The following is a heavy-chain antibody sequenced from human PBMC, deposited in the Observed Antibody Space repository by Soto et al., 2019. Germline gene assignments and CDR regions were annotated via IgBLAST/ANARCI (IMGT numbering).Heavy chain of an antibody. J-gene: IGHJ4*02. V-gene: IGHV4-4*02. D-gene: IGHD6-19*01. CDR2: IYHSGST. CDR1: GGSISSSNW. Sequence: NPSETLSLTCAVSGGSISSSNWWSWVRQPPGKGLEWIGEIYHSGSTNYNQSLKSRVTISVDKSKNQFSLKLSSVTAADTAVYYCARVGVASSGWYSFDYWGQGTLVTVSS. CDR3: ARVGVASSGWYSFDY.